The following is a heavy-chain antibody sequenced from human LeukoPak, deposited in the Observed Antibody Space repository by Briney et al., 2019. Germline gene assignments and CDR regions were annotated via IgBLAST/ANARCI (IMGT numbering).Heavy chain of an antibody. CDR3: ARLNGGNSIPFDY. J-gene: IGHJ4*02. CDR1: GYRFINYW. D-gene: IGHD4-23*01. CDR2: IYPGDSDT. V-gene: IGHV5-51*01. Sequence: GEPLKISSQGSGYRFINYWIGWVRQMPGRGLEWLGIIYPGDSDTKYSPSFQGQVTISADKSISTAYLQWSSLKASDTAMYYCARLNGGNSIPFDYWGQGTLVTVSS.